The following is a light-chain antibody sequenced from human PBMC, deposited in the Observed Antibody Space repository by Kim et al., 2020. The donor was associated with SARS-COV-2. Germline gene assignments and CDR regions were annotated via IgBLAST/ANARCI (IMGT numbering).Light chain of an antibody. CDR2: KDT. CDR1: ALPKQY. Sequence: SPGQTARIACSGDALPKQYVYWYRQKPGQAPVLVIYKDTERPSGIPERFSGSSSGTAVTLTISGVQAEDEADYYCQSADSSGTWVFGGGTQLTVL. J-gene: IGLJ3*02. V-gene: IGLV3-25*03. CDR3: QSADSSGTWV.